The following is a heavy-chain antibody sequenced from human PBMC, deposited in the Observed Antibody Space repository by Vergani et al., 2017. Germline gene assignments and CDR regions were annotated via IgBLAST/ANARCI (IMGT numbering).Heavy chain of an antibody. J-gene: IGHJ6*02. Sequence: QVQLVQSGSELKKPGASVKVSCKASGYTFTSYAMNWVRQAPGQGLEWMGWINTNTGNPTYAQGFTGRFIFSLDTSVSTAYLQISSLKAEDTAVYYCARDNDASIAAADYYYYGMDVWGQGTTVTVSS. CDR2: INTNTGNP. D-gene: IGHD6-13*01. CDR3: ARDNDASIAAADYYYYGMDV. V-gene: IGHV7-4-1*02. CDR1: GYTFTSYA.